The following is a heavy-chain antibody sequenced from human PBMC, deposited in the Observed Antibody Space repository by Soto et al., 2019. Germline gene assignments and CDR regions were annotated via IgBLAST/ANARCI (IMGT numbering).Heavy chain of an antibody. J-gene: IGHJ4*02. V-gene: IGHV3-7*01. CDR1: GFTFSSYW. Sequence: GGSLRLSCAASGFTFSSYWMSWVRQAPGKGLEWVANIKQDGSEKYYVDSVKGRFTISRDNAKNSLYLQMNSLRAEDTAVYYCAIEEEIPALYFDYWGQGTLVTVSS. CDR2: IKQDGSEK. CDR3: AIEEEIPALYFDY. D-gene: IGHD2-2*01.